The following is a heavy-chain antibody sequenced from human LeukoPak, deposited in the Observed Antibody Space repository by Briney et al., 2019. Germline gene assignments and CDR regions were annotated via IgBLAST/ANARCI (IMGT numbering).Heavy chain of an antibody. CDR1: GGSFSGYY. CDR3: ARGLVVGATYFDY. Sequence: SETLSLTCAVYGGSFSGYYWSWIRQPPGKGLEWIGYIYYSGSTNYNPSLKSRVTISVDTSKNQFSLKLSSVTAADTAVYYCARGLVVGATYFDYWGQGTLVTVSS. V-gene: IGHV4-59*01. J-gene: IGHJ4*02. CDR2: IYYSGST. D-gene: IGHD1-26*01.